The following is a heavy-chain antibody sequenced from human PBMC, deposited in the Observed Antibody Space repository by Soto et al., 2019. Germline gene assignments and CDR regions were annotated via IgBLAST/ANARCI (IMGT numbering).Heavy chain of an antibody. CDR1: GGSISSGGYS. Sequence: PSETLALTCTVSGGSISSGGYSWSWIRQPPGKGLEWIGYIYHSGSTYYNPSLKSRVTISVDRSKNQFTLKLSSVTAADTAVYYCARSWGELHFDYWGQGTLVTVSS. J-gene: IGHJ4*02. CDR2: IYHSGST. CDR3: ARSWGELHFDY. V-gene: IGHV4-30-2*01. D-gene: IGHD2-15*01.